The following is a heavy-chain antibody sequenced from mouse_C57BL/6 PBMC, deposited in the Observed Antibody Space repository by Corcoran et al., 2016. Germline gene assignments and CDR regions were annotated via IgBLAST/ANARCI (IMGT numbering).Heavy chain of an antibody. CDR2: INPNNGGT. D-gene: IGHD3-2*02. CDR3: ARGSGPFAY. CDR1: GYTFTDYN. Sequence: EVQLQQSGPEQVKPGASVKIPCKASGYTFTDYNMDWVKQSNGKSLEWIGDINPNNGGTIYNQKFKGKATLTVDKSSSTAYMELRSLTSEDTAVYYCARGSGPFAYWGQGTLVTVSA. J-gene: IGHJ3*01. V-gene: IGHV1-18*01.